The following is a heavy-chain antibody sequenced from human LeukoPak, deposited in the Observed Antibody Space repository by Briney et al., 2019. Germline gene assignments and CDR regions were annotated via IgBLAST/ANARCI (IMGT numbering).Heavy chain of an antibody. D-gene: IGHD2-15*01. CDR3: AREDIVVFNDAFDI. CDR1: GGSISSGGYY. V-gene: IGHV4-61*02. J-gene: IGHJ3*02. Sequence: SQTLSLTCTVSGGSISSGGYYWSWIRQPAGKGLEWIGRIYTSGSTNYNPSLKSRVTVTVDTSKNQFSLKLSSVTAADTAMYYCAREDIVVFNDAFDIWGQGTMVTVSS. CDR2: IYTSGST.